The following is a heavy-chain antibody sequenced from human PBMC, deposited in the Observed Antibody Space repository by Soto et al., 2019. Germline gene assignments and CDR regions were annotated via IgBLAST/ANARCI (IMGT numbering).Heavy chain of an antibody. J-gene: IGHJ6*02. CDR2: IYYSGST. CDR1: GGSISSGDYY. D-gene: IGHD6-6*01. V-gene: IGHV4-30-4*01. CDR3: ARDRPALFKYSSSSGAHYYYYGMDV. Sequence: QVQLQESGPGLVKPSQTLSLTCTVSGGSISSGDYYWSWIRQPPGKGLEWIGYIYYSGSTYYNPSLKSRVTISVDTSKNQFSLKLSSVTAADTAVYYCARDRPALFKYSSSSGAHYYYYGMDVWGQGTTVTVSS.